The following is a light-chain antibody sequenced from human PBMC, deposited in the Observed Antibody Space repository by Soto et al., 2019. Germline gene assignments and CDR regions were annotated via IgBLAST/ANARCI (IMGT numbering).Light chain of an antibody. CDR2: GAS. V-gene: IGKV3-20*01. Sequence: ESVLTQSPGTLSLSPGERATLSCRASQSVSSSYLDWYQQKPGQAPRLLIYGASSRATGIPERFSGSGSGTDFTLTISRLEPEDFAVYYCQQYVSSPPLYTLGQGTKLEI. CDR1: QSVSSSY. J-gene: IGKJ2*01. CDR3: QQYVSSPPLYT.